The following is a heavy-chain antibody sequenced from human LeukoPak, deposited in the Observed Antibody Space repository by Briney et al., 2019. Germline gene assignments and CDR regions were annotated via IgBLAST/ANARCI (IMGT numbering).Heavy chain of an antibody. CDR2: ISAYNGNT. CDR1: GYTFTSYG. Sequence: ASVKVSCKASGYTFTSYGISWVRQAPGQGLEWMGWISAYNGNTNYAQKFQGRVTMTRDTSISTAYMELSRLRSDDTAVYYCARNGPHYYYYGMDVWGQGTTVTVSS. D-gene: IGHD1-1*01. V-gene: IGHV1-18*01. CDR3: ARNGPHYYYYGMDV. J-gene: IGHJ6*02.